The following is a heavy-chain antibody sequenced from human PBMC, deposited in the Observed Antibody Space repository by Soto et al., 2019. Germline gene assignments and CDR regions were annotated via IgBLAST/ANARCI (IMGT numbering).Heavy chain of an antibody. Sequence: GESLNISCQGSGYRFTNYWISWVRQMPGNGLEWMGRIDASDSHPNYSPSFQAHVTISAAKTISTADLQWSSLKASDTAIYCCARHERLMDGSPPRDRFDPWGQGTLVTVSS. V-gene: IGHV5-10-1*01. CDR1: GYRFTNYW. CDR2: IDASDSHP. D-gene: IGHD2-15*01. J-gene: IGHJ5*02. CDR3: ARHERLMDGSPPRDRFDP.